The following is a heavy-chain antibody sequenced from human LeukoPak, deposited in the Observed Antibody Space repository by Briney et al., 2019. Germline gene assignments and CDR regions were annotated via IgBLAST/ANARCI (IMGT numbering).Heavy chain of an antibody. Sequence: SETLSLTCTVSGYSISSGYYWGWIRQPAGKGLEWIGRIYTSGSTNYNPSLKSRVTMSVDTSKNQFSLKLSSVTAADTAVYYCARSPVDYGDYYYMDVWGKGTTVTISS. V-gene: IGHV4-4*07. CDR1: GYSISSGYY. D-gene: IGHD4-17*01. CDR2: IYTSGST. CDR3: ARSPVDYGDYYYMDV. J-gene: IGHJ6*03.